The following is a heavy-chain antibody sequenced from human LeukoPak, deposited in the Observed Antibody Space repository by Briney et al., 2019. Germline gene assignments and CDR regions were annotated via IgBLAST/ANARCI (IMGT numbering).Heavy chain of an antibody. CDR2: INHSGST. CDR3: AREGEGSMITFGGVIDHDAFDI. CDR1: GGSFSGYY. Sequence: SETLSLTCAVYGGSFSGYYWSWIRQPPGKGLEWIGEINHSGSTNYNPSLKSRVTISVDTSKNQFSLKLSSVTAADTAVYYCAREGEGSMITFGGVIDHDAFDIWGQGTMVTVSS. V-gene: IGHV4-34*01. J-gene: IGHJ3*02. D-gene: IGHD3-16*02.